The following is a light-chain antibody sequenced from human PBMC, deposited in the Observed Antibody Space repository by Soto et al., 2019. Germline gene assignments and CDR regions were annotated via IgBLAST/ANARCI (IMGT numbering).Light chain of an antibody. V-gene: IGKV3-20*01. Sequence: EIVLTQSPGTLSLSPGERATLSCRASQSVSNNYIAWYQQKPGQAPRLPIFGSSDRATGIPDRFSGSGSGTDFTLTNSRLEPEDFAVYYCHQYGSSPPYTFGQGTNLEI. CDR2: GSS. CDR1: QSVSNNY. CDR3: HQYGSSPPYT. J-gene: IGKJ2*01.